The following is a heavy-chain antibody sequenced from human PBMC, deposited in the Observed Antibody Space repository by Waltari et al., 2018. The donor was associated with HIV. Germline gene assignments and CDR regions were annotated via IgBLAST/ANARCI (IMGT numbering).Heavy chain of an antibody. J-gene: IGHJ4*02. CDR3: AKVSPSRPTTVTPDRNYCDY. CDR1: GFTFSSYG. D-gene: IGHD4-17*01. CDR2: ISHDGINK. V-gene: IGHV3-30*18. Sequence: QVQLVESGGGVVQPGRSLRLSCAASGFTFSSYGMHWVRQAPGKGLEWVAVISHDGINKYYADSVKGRFTISRDNSKNTLYLQMNSLGGEDTAVYYCAKVSPSRPTTVTPDRNYCDYWGQGTLVTVSS.